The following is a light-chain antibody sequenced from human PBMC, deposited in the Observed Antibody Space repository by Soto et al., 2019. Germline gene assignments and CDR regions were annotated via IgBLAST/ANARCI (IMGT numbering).Light chain of an antibody. V-gene: IGKV4-1*01. CDR3: QQYFGTPLT. CDR1: QSIFYSSNNKNY. J-gene: IGKJ4*01. Sequence: DIVMTQSPDSLSVSLGERAVINCKSSQSIFYSSNNKNYLVWYQQKSGQPPKMLIYWASTRESGVPDRFNGSGSGTDFTLTISNLQAEDVAVYFCQQYFGTPLTFGGGTKVEIK. CDR2: WAS.